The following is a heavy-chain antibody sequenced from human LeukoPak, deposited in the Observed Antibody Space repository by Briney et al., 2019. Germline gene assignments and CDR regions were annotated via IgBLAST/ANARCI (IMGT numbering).Heavy chain of an antibody. D-gene: IGHD4-17*01. CDR3: ARDVTYYGADWFDP. CDR1: GFTFSSYS. V-gene: IGHV3-48*04. CDR2: ISSTTSTI. J-gene: IGHJ5*02. Sequence: GGSLRLSCASSGFTFSSYSMNWVRQAPGKGLEWISYISSTTSTIYYADSVKGRFTISSDNAKTSLYLQMNSLRAEDTAVYYCARDVTYYGADWFDPWGQGTLVTVSS.